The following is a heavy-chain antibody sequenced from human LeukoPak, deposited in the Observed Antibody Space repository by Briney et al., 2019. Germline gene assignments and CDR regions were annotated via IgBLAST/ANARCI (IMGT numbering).Heavy chain of an antibody. D-gene: IGHD3-16*01. V-gene: IGHV3-64D*06. J-gene: IGHJ4*02. Sequence: GGSLRLSCLASGFTFSSHDMNWVRQAPGKGLEYFSGIRSYGDTIHYAASVKGRFIISRDNPKNTLYLQMASLKAEDTAVYYCVKDWVRGQGTLVTVSS. CDR1: GFTFSSHD. CDR2: IRSYGDTI. CDR3: VKDWV.